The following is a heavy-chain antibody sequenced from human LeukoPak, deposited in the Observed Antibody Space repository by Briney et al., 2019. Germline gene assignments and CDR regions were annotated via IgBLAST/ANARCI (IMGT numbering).Heavy chain of an antibody. CDR1: GFTFSSYS. CDR2: ITSTSSTV. D-gene: IGHD4-11*01. V-gene: IGHV3-48*04. J-gene: IGHJ3*02. CDR3: ARDSRLQSLDAFDI. Sequence: GGSLRLSCAASGFTFSSYSMSWVRQAPGRGLEWVSYITSTSSTVYYADSVKGRFTISRDTAKNSLDLQMNNLRAEDTAVYYCARDSRLQSLDAFDIWGQGTMVTVSS.